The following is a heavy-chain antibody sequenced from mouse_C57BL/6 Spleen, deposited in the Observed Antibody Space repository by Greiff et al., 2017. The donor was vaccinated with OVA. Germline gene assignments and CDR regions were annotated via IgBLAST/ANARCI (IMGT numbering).Heavy chain of an antibody. CDR2: IDPSDSAT. V-gene: IGHV1-52*01. Sequence: QVQLQQPGAELVRPGSSVKLSCKASGYTFTSYWMHWVKQRPIQGLEWIGNIDPSDSATHYNQKFKDKATLTVDKSSSTAYMQLSSLTSEDSAVYYCARKTAQASYFDYWGQGTTLTVSS. CDR3: ARKTAQASYFDY. CDR1: GYTFTSYW. D-gene: IGHD3-2*02. J-gene: IGHJ2*01.